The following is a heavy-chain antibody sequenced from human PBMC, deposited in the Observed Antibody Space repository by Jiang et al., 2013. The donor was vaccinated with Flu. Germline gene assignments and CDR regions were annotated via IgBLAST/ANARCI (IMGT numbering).Heavy chain of an antibody. CDR1: GYSFTSYW. Sequence: SGAEVKKPGESLRISCKGSGYSFTSYWISWVRQMPGKGLEWMGRIDPSDSYTNYSPSFQGHVTISADKSISTAYLQWSSLKASDTAMYYCARHEGGHKWLVRRPQNNWFDPWGQGTLVTVSS. J-gene: IGHJ5*02. D-gene: IGHD6-19*01. CDR3: ARHEGGHKWLVRRPQNNWFDP. V-gene: IGHV5-10-1*01. CDR2: IDPSDSYT.